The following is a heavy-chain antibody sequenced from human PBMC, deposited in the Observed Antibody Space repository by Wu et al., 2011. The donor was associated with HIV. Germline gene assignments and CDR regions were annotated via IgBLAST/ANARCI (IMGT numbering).Heavy chain of an antibody. D-gene: IGHD2-21*01. CDR1: GGTFSSYA. V-gene: IGHV1-69*06. Sequence: EVRKPGSSMQVSCKASGGTFSSYAISWVRQAPGQGLEWMGRIIPIFGTANYAQKFQGRVTITADKSTSTAYMELSSLRSEDTAVYYCARGLYCGGDCYYYYYYYYMDVWGKGTTVTVSS. CDR2: IIPIFGTA. CDR3: ARGLYCGGDCYYYYYYYYMDV. J-gene: IGHJ6*03.